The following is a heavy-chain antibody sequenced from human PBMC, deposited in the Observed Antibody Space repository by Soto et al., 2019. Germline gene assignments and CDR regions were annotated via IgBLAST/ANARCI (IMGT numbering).Heavy chain of an antibody. D-gene: IGHD2-2*01. CDR2: IRSKAYGGTT. Sequence: GGSLRLSCTASGFTFGDYAMSWVRQALGKGLEWVGFIRSKAYGGTTEYAASVKGRFTISRDDSKSIAYLQMNSLKTEDTAVYYGTRDPIVPAPMVVSRYYYGMDVWGQGTMVTVSS. CDR1: GFTFGDYA. CDR3: TRDPIVPAPMVVSRYYYGMDV. V-gene: IGHV3-49*04. J-gene: IGHJ6*02.